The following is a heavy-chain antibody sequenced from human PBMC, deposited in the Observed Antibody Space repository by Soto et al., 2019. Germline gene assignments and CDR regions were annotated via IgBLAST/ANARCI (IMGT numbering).Heavy chain of an antibody. J-gene: IGHJ4*02. CDR2: ISSSSSYI. D-gene: IGHD2-21*02. Sequence: RLSCAASGFTFSSYSMNWVRQAPGKGLEWVSSISSSSSYIYYADSVKGRFTISRDNAKNSLYLQMNSLRAEDTAVYYCARGGRMVVTAYFDYWGQGTLVTVSS. CDR1: GFTFSSYS. V-gene: IGHV3-21*01. CDR3: ARGGRMVVTAYFDY.